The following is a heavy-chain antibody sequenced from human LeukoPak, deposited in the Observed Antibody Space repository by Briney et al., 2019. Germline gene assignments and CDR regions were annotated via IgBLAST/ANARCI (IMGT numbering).Heavy chain of an antibody. Sequence: GASVKVSCKAAGYTFISYGISWVRQAPGQGLEWMGWISTYNANANYALKLQGRVTLTTDTSTSTAYMELKSLRSDDTAVYYCAREECSIGVCYPSGYWGQGTLVTVSS. V-gene: IGHV1-18*01. D-gene: IGHD2-8*01. CDR2: ISTYNANA. CDR1: GYTFISYG. CDR3: AREECSIGVCYPSGY. J-gene: IGHJ4*02.